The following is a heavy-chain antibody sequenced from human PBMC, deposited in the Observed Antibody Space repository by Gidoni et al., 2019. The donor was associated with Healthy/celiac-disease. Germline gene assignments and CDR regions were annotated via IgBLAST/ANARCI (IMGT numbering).Heavy chain of an antibody. CDR3: ARGGSYDRAVDI. D-gene: IGHD1-26*01. CDR2: INPNSGGT. V-gene: IGHV1-2*02. Sequence: QVQLVQSGAEVKKPGASVKVSCKASGYTFTGYYMHWVRQAPGQGLEWMGWINPNSGGTNYAQNFQGRVTLTRDTSIRTAYMEVNRLRSDDTAVYYCARGGSYDRAVDIWGQGTMVTVSS. J-gene: IGHJ3*02. CDR1: GYTFTGYY.